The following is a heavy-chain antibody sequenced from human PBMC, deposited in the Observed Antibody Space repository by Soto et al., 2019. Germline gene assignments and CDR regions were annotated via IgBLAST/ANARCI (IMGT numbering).Heavy chain of an antibody. D-gene: IGHD3-3*01. CDR3: ARDPPGDTIFGVVIIQGDY. Sequence: ASVKVSCKASGYTFTSYAMHWVRQAPGQRLEWMGWSNAGNGNTKYSQEFQGRVTITRDTSASTAYMELSSLRSEDTAVYYCARDPPGDTIFGVVIIQGDYWGQGTLVTVSS. CDR2: SNAGNGNT. CDR1: GYTFTSYA. V-gene: IGHV1-3*01. J-gene: IGHJ4*02.